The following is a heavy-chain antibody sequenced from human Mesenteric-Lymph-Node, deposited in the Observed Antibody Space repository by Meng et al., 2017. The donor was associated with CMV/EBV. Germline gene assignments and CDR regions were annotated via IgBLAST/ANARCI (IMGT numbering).Heavy chain of an antibody. D-gene: IGHD2-2*02. CDR1: GYSISSGYY. J-gene: IGHJ5*02. CDR3: ARERGARCSSTSCYRGRGWFDP. Sequence: SETLSLTCTVSGYSISSGYYWGWIRQAPGRGLEWIGNVYHSGATYYNPSLKSRVTISVDTSKNQFSLKLSSVTAADTAVYYCARERGARCSSTSCYRGRGWFDPWGQGTLVTVSS. CDR2: VYHSGAT. V-gene: IGHV4-38-2*02.